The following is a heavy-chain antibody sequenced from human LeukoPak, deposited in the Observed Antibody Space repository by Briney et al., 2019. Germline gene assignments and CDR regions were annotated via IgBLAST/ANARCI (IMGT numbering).Heavy chain of an antibody. CDR1: GFSFSSYE. V-gene: IGHV3-48*03. Sequence: GGSLRLSCAASGFSFSSYEMNWVRQAPGKGLGWVSYISSSGSTIYYADSVKGRFTISRDNAKNSLYLQMNSLRAEDTAVYYCARASNTAMAPFAFDIWGQGTMVTVSS. D-gene: IGHD5-18*01. CDR3: ARASNTAMAPFAFDI. J-gene: IGHJ3*02. CDR2: ISSSGSTI.